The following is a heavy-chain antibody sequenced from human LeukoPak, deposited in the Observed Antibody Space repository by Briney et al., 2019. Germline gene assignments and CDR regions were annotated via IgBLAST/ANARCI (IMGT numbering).Heavy chain of an antibody. CDR1: GFIFSSYS. CDR3: AKAPVTSCRGAYCYPLDS. D-gene: IGHD2-21*01. J-gene: IGHJ4*02. V-gene: IGHV3-21*04. Sequence: GGSLRLSCAASGFIFSSYSMNWVRQAPGKGLEWVSSISSSSTYIYYADSVKGRFTISRDNAKNSLYLQMNSLRAEDAAVYFCAKAPVTSCRGAYCYPLDSWGQGTLVTVSS. CDR2: ISSSSTYI.